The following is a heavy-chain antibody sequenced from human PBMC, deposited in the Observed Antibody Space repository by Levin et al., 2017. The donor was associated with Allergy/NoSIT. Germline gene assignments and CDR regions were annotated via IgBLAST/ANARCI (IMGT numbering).Heavy chain of an antibody. J-gene: IGHJ4*02. CDR2: INHSGSI. CDR3: ARVGGKDYGGKPTFDY. V-gene: IGHV4-34*01. Sequence: SQTLSLTCAVYGGSFSGYYWSWIRQPPGKGLEWFGEINHSGSINYNPSLKSRVTISLDTSKNQFSLKLSSVTAADTAVYYCARVGGKDYGGKPTFDYWGQGTLVTVSS. D-gene: IGHD4-23*01. CDR1: GGSFSGYY.